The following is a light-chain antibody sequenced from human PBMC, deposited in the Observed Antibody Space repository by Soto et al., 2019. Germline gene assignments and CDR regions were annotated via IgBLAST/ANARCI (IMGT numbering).Light chain of an antibody. Sequence: EIVMTQSPATLSVSPRERSTLSCRASQSVSSNLAWYKQKPGQAPRLLIYGASTRATGIPARFSGSGSGTEFTLTISSLKSEDFAVYYCQQYNNWPTFGHGTKVDIK. CDR3: QQYNNWPT. V-gene: IGKV3-15*01. CDR2: GAS. J-gene: IGKJ1*01. CDR1: QSVSSN.